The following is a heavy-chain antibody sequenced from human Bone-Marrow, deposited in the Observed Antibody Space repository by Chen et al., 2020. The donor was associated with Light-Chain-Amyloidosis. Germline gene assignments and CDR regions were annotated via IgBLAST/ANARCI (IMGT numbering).Heavy chain of an antibody. CDR2: IYSGGST. D-gene: IGHD2-15*01. Sequence: EVQLVESGGGLIQPGGSLRLSCAASGFTVSSNYMSWVRQAPGKGLEWVSVIYSGGSTYSADSVKGRCTISRDNSKNTLYLQRNSLRAEDTAVYYCARLGYCSGGSCDSYAFDIWGQGTMVTVSS. CDR1: GFTVSSNY. CDR3: ARLGYCSGGSCDSYAFDI. J-gene: IGHJ3*02. V-gene: IGHV3-53*01.